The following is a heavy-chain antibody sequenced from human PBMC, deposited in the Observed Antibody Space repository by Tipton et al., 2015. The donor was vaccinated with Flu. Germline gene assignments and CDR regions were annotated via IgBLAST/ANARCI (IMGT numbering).Heavy chain of an antibody. CDR1: GYTFNNYG. V-gene: IGHV1-18*01. CDR3: ARDRGSYNIHLEYHSYYGMDL. J-gene: IGHJ6*02. D-gene: IGHD1-26*01. CDR2: ISGYNGDT. Sequence: QLVQSGVEVKKPGASVKVSCKASGYTFNNYGITWVRQAPGQGLEWMGWISGYNGDTNYAEQLQGRVTMTTDTSTNTAYLELRSLKSDDTAMYYCARDRGSYNIHLEYHSYYGMDLWGQGPTVTVSS.